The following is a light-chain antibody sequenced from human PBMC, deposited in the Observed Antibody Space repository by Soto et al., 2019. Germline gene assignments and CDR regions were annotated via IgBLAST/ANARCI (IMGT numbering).Light chain of an antibody. CDR3: QQYRSSPGT. CDR2: APS. V-gene: IGKV3-20*01. Sequence: EIVLTQSPGTLSLSPGERATLSCRASQSVGTTLAWYQQNPGRAPRLLIYAPSSRPTGVPDRFSASGSGTDFSLTISRLEAEDSAVYYCQQYRSSPGTFGQGTKVEIK. J-gene: IGKJ1*01. CDR1: QSVGTT.